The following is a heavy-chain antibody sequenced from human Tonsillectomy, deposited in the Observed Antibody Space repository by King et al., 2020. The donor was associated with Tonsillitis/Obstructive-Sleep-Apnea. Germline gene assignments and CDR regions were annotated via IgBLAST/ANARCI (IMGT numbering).Heavy chain of an antibody. D-gene: IGHD2-2*01. CDR2: ISYDGSIK. CDR3: ARDNHCSSTSCYISYYYYYYGMDV. Sequence: VQLVESGGGVVQPGRSLRLSCAASGFTFSSYAMHWVRQAPGKGLEWVAVISYDGSIKYYADSVKGRFTISRDNSKNTLYLQMNSLRAEDTAVYYCARDNHCSSTSCYISYYYYYYGMDVWGQGTTVTVSS. CDR1: GFTFSSYA. J-gene: IGHJ6*02. V-gene: IGHV3-30*04.